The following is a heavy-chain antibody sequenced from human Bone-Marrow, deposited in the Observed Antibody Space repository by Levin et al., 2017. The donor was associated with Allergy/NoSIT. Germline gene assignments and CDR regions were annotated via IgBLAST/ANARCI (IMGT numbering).Heavy chain of an antibody. Sequence: SVKVSCKASGGIFRTFPINWVRQAPGQGLEWMGMIIPMFGTINYAQKFQGRVTITADESTSTAYMELSSLRSEDTAVYYCAREYGGHYFDPWGQGSLVTVSS. D-gene: IGHD2-8*01. CDR1: GGIFRTFP. V-gene: IGHV1-69*13. CDR2: IIPMFGTI. CDR3: AREYGGHYFDP. J-gene: IGHJ5*02.